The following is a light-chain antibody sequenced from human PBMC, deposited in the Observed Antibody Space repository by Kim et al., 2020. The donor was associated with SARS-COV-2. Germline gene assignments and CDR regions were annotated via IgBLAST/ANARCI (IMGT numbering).Light chain of an antibody. CDR3: QQRSNWYT. J-gene: IGKJ2*01. CDR2: DAS. CDR1: QSVSSY. V-gene: IGKV3-11*01. Sequence: LAWSPGERAPLSCRASQSVSSYLAWYQQKPGQAPRLLIYDASNRATGIPARFSGSGSGTDFILTISSLEPEDFAVYYCQQRSNWYTFGQGTKLEI.